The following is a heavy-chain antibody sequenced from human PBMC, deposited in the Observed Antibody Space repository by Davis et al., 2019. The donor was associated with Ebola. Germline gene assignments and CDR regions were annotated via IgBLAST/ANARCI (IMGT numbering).Heavy chain of an antibody. CDR2: MNPNSGNT. Sequence: ASVKVSCKASGYTFTGYDINWVRQAAGQGLEWMGWMNPNSGNTGYAQKFQGRVTMTRNTSISTAYMELSSLRSEDTAVYYCARGLLNRYYYYYYMDVWGKGTTVTVSS. CDR1: GYTFTGYD. CDR3: ARGLLNRYYYYYYMDV. D-gene: IGHD1-14*01. V-gene: IGHV1-8*02. J-gene: IGHJ6*03.